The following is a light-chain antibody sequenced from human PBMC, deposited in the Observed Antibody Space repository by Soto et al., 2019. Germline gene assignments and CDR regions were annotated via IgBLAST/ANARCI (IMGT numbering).Light chain of an antibody. V-gene: IGKV3-20*01. CDR3: QQYGSSPYT. CDR1: QSIYINY. J-gene: IGKJ2*01. Sequence: ESVLTQSPGTLSLSPGERATLSCRASQSIYINYLAWYQHKPGQAPRLLISGASTRATGIPDRFSGSGSGTDFTLTISRLDPEDFAVYICQQYGSSPYTFGQGTKVDIK. CDR2: GAS.